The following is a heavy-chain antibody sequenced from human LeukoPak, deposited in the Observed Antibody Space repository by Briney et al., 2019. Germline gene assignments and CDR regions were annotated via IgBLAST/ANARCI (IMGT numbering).Heavy chain of an antibody. J-gene: IGHJ4*02. V-gene: IGHV4-59*01. CDR1: GGSISSYY. CDR2: IYYSGST. Sequence: SETLSLTCTVSGGSISSYYWSWIRQPPGKGLEWIGYIYYSGSTNYNPSLKSRVTISVDTSKNQFSLKLSSVTAADTAVYYCSAQGGWYIDYWGQGTLVTVSS. CDR3: SAQGGWYIDY. D-gene: IGHD6-19*01.